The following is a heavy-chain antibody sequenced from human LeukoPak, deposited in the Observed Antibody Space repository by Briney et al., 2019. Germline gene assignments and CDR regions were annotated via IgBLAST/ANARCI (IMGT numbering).Heavy chain of an antibody. CDR3: ARGWDYGDYVDFDY. D-gene: IGHD4-17*01. CDR2: INPILAIP. CDR1: GGTFSAYT. V-gene: IGHV1-69*02. Sequence: SVKVSCKASGGTFSAYTFSWVRQAPGQGLEWMGRINPILAIPTYAQKFQGRVILTADRSTSTAYMELSSLRSEDTAVYYCARGWDYGDYVDFDYWGQGTLVTVSS. J-gene: IGHJ4*02.